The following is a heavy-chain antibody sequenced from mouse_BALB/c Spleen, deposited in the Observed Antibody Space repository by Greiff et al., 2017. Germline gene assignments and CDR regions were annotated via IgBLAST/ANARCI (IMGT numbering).Heavy chain of an antibody. CDR3: FHYYHYCDY. D-gene: IGHD1-2*01. J-gene: IGHJ2*01. Sequence: VQLQQSGAELVRSGASVKLSCTASGFNIKDYYMHWVKQRPEQGLEWIGWIDPENGDTEYAPKFQGKATMTADTSSNTAYLQLSSLTSEDTAVYYCFHYYHYCDYWGQGTTRTVSS. CDR2: IDPENGDT. CDR1: GFNIKDYY. V-gene: IGHV14-4*02.